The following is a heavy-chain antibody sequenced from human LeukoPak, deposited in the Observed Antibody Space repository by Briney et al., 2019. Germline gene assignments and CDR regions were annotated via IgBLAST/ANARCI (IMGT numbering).Heavy chain of an antibody. CDR1: GDSVSSNSAA. V-gene: IGHV6-1*01. CDR3: ARERYSYGLAYYYYYGMDV. D-gene: IGHD5-18*01. CDR2: TYHRSKWYN. J-gene: IGHJ6*02. Sequence: SQTLSLTCAISGDSVSSNSAAWNWIRQSPSRGLEWLGRTYHRSKWYNDYAVSVKSRITINPDTSKNQFSLQLNSVTPEDTAVYYCARERYSYGLAYYYYYGMDVWGQGTTVTVSS.